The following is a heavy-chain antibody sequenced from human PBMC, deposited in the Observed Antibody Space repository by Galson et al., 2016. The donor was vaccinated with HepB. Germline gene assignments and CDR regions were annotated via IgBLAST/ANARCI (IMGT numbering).Heavy chain of an antibody. CDR3: AREGNYYTLDY. Sequence: ASAYTFTNYAIHWVRQAPGQGLEWMGWVIPGNGDTKYSQTFQGRVTFARDTSANTAYMELSSLRSEDTAVYYCAREGNYYTLDYWGQGTLVTVSS. J-gene: IGHJ4*02. CDR1: AYTFTNYA. V-gene: IGHV1-3*01. D-gene: IGHD1-26*01. CDR2: VIPGNGDT.